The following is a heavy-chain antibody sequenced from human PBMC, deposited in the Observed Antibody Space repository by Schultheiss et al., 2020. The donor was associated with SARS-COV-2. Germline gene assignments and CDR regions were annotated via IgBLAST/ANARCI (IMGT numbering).Heavy chain of an antibody. CDR1: GGSISSSSYY. D-gene: IGHD3-3*01. V-gene: IGHV4-61*05. CDR3: ARARGYDFWSGYHYYYYMDV. J-gene: IGHJ6*03. Sequence: SETLSLTCTVSGGSISSSSYYWGWIRQPPGKGLEWIGYIYYSGSTNYNPSLKSRVTISVDTSKNQFSLKLSSVTAADTAVYYCARARGYDFWSGYHYYYYMDVWGKGTTVTVSS. CDR2: IYYSGST.